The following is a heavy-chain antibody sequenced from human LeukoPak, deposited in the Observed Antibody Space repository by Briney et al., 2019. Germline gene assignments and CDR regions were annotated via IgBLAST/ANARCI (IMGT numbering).Heavy chain of an antibody. Sequence: GGSLRLSCAASGFTFSSYWMSWVRQAPGKGLEWVANIKQDGSEKYYVDSVKGRFTISRDNAKNSLYLQMNSLRAEDTAAYYCARGACSGGSCYPFDYWGQGTLVTVSS. CDR3: ARGACSGGSCYPFDY. D-gene: IGHD2-15*01. CDR1: GFTFSSYW. J-gene: IGHJ4*02. CDR2: IKQDGSEK. V-gene: IGHV3-7*01.